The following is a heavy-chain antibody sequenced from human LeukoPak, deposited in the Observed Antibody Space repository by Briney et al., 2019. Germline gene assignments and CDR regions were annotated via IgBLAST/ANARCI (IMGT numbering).Heavy chain of an antibody. J-gene: IGHJ4*02. CDR1: GGTFNSYA. D-gene: IGHD4-11*01. V-gene: IGHV1-69*01. Sequence: ASVKVSCKASGGTFNSYAISWVRQAPGQGLEWMGGIIPIFGTANYAQKFQGRVTITADESTSTAYMELSSLRSEDTAVYYCASHDYSNFGSYDYWGQGTLVTVSS. CDR3: ASHDYSNFGSYDY. CDR2: IIPIFGTA.